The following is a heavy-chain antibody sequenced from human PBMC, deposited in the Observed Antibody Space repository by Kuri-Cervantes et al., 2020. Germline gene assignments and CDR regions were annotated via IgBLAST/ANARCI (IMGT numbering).Heavy chain of an antibody. CDR2: IKQDGSET. V-gene: IGHV3-7*03. CDR3: ARDWAGKDF. Sequence: GGSLRLSCAASGFTFSDYYMNWVRQAPGKGLEWVATIKQDGSETYYVDSVRGRFTISRENAKISLYLQMNSLRVEDTAMYYCARDWAGKDFWGQGTLVTVSS. J-gene: IGHJ4*02. CDR1: GFTFSDYY. D-gene: IGHD6-19*01.